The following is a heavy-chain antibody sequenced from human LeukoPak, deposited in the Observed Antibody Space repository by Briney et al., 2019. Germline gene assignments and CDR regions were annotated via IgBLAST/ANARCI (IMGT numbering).Heavy chain of an antibody. D-gene: IGHD1-26*01. J-gene: IGHJ6*03. CDR1: GYTFISYY. V-gene: IGHV1-2*02. CDR2: INPNSGGT. CDR3: ASSSGSRLYYYYMDV. Sequence: ASVKVSCKASGYTFISYYMHWVRQAPGQGLEWMGIINPNSGGTNYAQKFQGRVTMTRDTSISTAYMELSRLRSDDTAVYYCASSSGSRLYYYYMDVWGKGTTVTVSS.